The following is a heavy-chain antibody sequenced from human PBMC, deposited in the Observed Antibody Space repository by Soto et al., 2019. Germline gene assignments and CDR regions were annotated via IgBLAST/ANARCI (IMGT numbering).Heavy chain of an antibody. CDR3: TTAAWRNTYCRSTSCYRRYYYYYYGMDV. D-gene: IGHD2-2*02. CDR1: GFTFSNAW. J-gene: IGHJ6*02. V-gene: IGHV3-15*01. Sequence: PGGSLRLSCAASGFTFSNAWMSWVRQAPGKGLEWVGRIKSKTDGGTTDYAAPVKGRFTISRDDSKNTLYLQMTSLKTEDTAVYYCTTAAWRNTYCRSTSCYRRYYYYYYGMDVWGQGTTVTISS. CDR2: IKSKTDGGTT.